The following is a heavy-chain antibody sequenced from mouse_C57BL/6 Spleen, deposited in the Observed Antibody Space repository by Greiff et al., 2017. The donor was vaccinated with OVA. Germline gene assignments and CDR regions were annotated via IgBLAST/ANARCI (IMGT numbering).Heavy chain of an antibody. Sequence: EVMLVESGGGLVKPGGSLKLSCAASGFTFSDYGMHWVRQAPEKGLEWVAYISSGSSTIYYADTVKGRFTISRDNAKNTLFLQMTSLRSEDTAMYYCARREGYYWFAYWGQGTLVTVSA. CDR3: ARREGYYWFAY. J-gene: IGHJ3*01. CDR1: GFTFSDYG. CDR2: ISSGSSTI. D-gene: IGHD2-3*01. V-gene: IGHV5-17*01.